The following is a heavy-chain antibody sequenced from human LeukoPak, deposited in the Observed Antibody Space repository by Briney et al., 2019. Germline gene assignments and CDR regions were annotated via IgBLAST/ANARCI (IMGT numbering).Heavy chain of an antibody. CDR2: ISWNSGSI. CDR3: VKAYDY. CDR1: GFTFNDYA. J-gene: IGHJ4*02. V-gene: IGHV3-9*01. Sequence: GGSLRLSCAASGFTFNDYAMHWVRQATGKGLEWVSGISWNSGSIAYADSVKGRFTVSRDNAKNSLYLQMSRLRAEDTALYYCVKAYDYWGQGTLVTVSS.